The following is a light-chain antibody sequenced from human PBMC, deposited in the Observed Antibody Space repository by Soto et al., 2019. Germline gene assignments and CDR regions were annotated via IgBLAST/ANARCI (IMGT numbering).Light chain of an antibody. CDR3: QQYNNWPPA. Sequence: EIVLTQSPGTLSLSLGERATLSCRASQSVSSSYLAWYQQKPGQAPRLLIYGASSRATGIPDRFSGSGSGTDFTLIISRLEPEDFAVYYCQQYNNWPPAFGQGTKVDIK. J-gene: IGKJ1*01. V-gene: IGKV3-20*01. CDR2: GAS. CDR1: QSVSSSY.